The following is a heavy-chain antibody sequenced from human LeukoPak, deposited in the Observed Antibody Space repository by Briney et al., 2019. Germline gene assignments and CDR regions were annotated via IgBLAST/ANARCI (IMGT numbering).Heavy chain of an antibody. D-gene: IGHD2-2*01. CDR2: ISSSSSYI. V-gene: IGHV3-21*01. Sequence: GGSLRLSCAASGFTFSSYSMNWVRQAPGKGLEWVSSISSSSSYIYYADSVKGRFTISRDNAKNSLYLQMNSLRAEDTAVYYCAKETYQLLYAFDIWGQGTMVTVSS. J-gene: IGHJ3*02. CDR1: GFTFSSYS. CDR3: AKETYQLLYAFDI.